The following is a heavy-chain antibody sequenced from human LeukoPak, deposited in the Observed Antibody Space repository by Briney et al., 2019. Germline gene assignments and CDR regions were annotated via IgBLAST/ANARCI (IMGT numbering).Heavy chain of an antibody. V-gene: IGHV4-59*12. J-gene: IGHJ4*02. Sequence: SETLSLTCTVSGGSISSYYWSWIRQPPRKGLEWIGSIYYSGSTYYNPSLKSRVTISVDTSKNQFSLELSSVTAADTAVYYCARVLTGTIDYWGQGTLVTVSS. CDR3: ARVLTGTIDY. CDR2: IYYSGST. CDR1: GGSISSYY. D-gene: IGHD1-7*01.